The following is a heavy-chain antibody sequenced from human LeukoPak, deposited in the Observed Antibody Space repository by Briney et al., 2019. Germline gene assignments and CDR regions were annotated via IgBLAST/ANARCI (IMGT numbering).Heavy chain of an antibody. D-gene: IGHD6-13*01. CDR3: AKARWGSRYFDY. CDR1: GFTFDDYA. CDR2: ISWNSGSI. Sequence: GRSLRLSCAASGFTFDDYAMHWVRQAPGKGLEWVSGISWNSGSIGYADSVRGRFTISRDNAKNSLYLQMNSLRAEDTALYYCAKARWGSRYFDYWGQGTLVTVSS. J-gene: IGHJ4*02. V-gene: IGHV3-9*01.